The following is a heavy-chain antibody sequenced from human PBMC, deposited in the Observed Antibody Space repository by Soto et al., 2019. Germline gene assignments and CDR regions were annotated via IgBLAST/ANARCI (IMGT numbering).Heavy chain of an antibody. CDR1: GGSISSYY. D-gene: IGHD5-12*01. J-gene: IGHJ3*02. CDR3: GRGAVATAHGAFDI. V-gene: IGHV4-59*01. Sequence: SETLSLTCTVSGGSISSYYWSWIRQPPGKGLEWIGYIYYSGSTNYNPSLKSRVTISVDTSKNQFSLKLSSVTAADTAVYYCGRGAVATAHGAFDIWGQGTNVTVSS. CDR2: IYYSGST.